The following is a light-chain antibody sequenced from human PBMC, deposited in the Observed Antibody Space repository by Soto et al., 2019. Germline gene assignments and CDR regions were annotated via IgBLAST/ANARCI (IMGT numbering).Light chain of an antibody. CDR2: DVS. CDR3: TSYATGSAYV. CDR1: SRDVGGYNR. Sequence: QSVLTQPPSVSGSPGQSVTISCTGTSRDVGGYNRVSWYQQPPGKAPKLLIYDVSNRPSGGSTRFSGSKSGNTASLTISGLQAEDEADYYCTSYATGSAYVFGPGTKLTVL. J-gene: IGLJ1*01. V-gene: IGLV2-18*02.